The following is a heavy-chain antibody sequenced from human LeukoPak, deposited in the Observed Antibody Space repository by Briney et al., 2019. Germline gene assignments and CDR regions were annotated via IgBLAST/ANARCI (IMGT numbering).Heavy chain of an antibody. CDR2: ISGSGGST. J-gene: IGHJ4*02. CDR1: GFTFSSYA. CDR3: AKHKIAVAANFDY. Sequence: GGPLRLSCAASGFTFSSYAMSWVRQAPGKGLEWVSAISGSGGSTYYADSVKGRFTISRDNSKNTLYLQTNSLRAEDTAVYYCAKHKIAVAANFDYWGQGTLVTVSS. D-gene: IGHD6-19*01. V-gene: IGHV3-23*01.